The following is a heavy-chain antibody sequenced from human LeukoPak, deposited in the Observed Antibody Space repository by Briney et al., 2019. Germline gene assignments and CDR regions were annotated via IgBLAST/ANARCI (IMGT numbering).Heavy chain of an antibody. Sequence: ASVKVSCKASGYTFTGYYMHWVRQAPGQGLEWMGWINPNSGGTNYAQKFQGRVTMTRDTSISTAYMELSRLRSDDTAVYYCARGARVATILPGAFDIWGQGTMVTVSS. D-gene: IGHD5-12*01. CDR1: GYTFTGYY. CDR2: INPNSGGT. CDR3: ARGARVATILPGAFDI. J-gene: IGHJ3*02. V-gene: IGHV1-2*02.